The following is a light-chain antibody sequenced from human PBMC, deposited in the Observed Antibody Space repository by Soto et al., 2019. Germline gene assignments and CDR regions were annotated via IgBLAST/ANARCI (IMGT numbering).Light chain of an antibody. CDR1: QGISSY. CDR3: QQLNSYPLT. Sequence: DIRLTQSPSFLSASVGDRVTITCRASQGISSYLAWYQQKPGKAPKLLIYAASTLQSGVPSRFSGSGSGTEFTLTISSLQPEDFATYYCQQLNSYPLTIGGGTKVEIK. J-gene: IGKJ4*01. CDR2: AAS. V-gene: IGKV1-9*01.